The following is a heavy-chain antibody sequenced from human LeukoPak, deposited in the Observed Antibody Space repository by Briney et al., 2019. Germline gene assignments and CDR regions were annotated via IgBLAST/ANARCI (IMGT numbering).Heavy chain of an antibody. Sequence: SGGSLRLSCAASGLTFSSYAMSWVRQAPGKGLEWVSVISGSGGSTYYADSVKGRFTISRDNSKNTLYLQMNSLRAEDTAVYYCAPTDTGSSSHFDYWGQGTLVTVSS. CDR2: ISGSGGST. D-gene: IGHD6-6*01. J-gene: IGHJ4*02. V-gene: IGHV3-23*01. CDR3: APTDTGSSSHFDY. CDR1: GLTFSSYA.